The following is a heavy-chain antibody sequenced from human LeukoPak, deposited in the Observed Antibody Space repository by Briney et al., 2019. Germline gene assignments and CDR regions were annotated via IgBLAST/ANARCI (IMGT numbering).Heavy chain of an antibody. CDR3: ARVRAGYCTSTSCYTGMDV. J-gene: IGHJ6*02. V-gene: IGHV3-23*01. D-gene: IGHD2-2*01. CDR2: ISRGVATT. Sequence: PGGSLRLSCVASGFIFSNYAMSWVRQAPGKGPEWVAGISRGVATTYYADSVRGRFTISRDNSKFTLYMQMNSLRAEDTAVYYCARVRAGYCTSTSCYTGMDVWGQGTTVTVSS. CDR1: GFIFSNYA.